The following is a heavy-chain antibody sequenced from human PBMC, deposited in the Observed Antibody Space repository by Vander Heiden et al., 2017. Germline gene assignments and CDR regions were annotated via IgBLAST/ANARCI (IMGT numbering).Heavy chain of an antibody. CDR2: INSDGSST. Sequence: EVQLVESGGGLVQPGGSLRLPCAASGSTFGSYWMHWVRQARGKGLVWVSRINSDGSSTSYADSVKCRFTISRDNAKNTLYLKMNSMRAEDTAVYYCATVSHLLRAPLFVLEYWGQGNLVTVSS. CDR3: ATVSHLLRAPLFVLEY. J-gene: IGHJ4*02. D-gene: IGHD3-10*02. CDR1: GSTFGSYW. V-gene: IGHV3-74*01.